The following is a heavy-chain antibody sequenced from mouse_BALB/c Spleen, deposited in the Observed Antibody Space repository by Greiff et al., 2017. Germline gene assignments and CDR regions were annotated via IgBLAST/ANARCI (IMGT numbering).Heavy chain of an antibody. V-gene: IGHV1S81*02. CDR2: INPSNGRT. Sequence: QVQLQQPGAELVKPGASVKLSCKASGYTFTSYWMHWVKQRPGQGLEWIGEINPSNGRTNYNEKFKSKATLTVDKSSSTAYMQLSSLTSEDSAVYYCARGRWLLPDYWGQGTTLTVSS. J-gene: IGHJ2*01. CDR3: ARGRWLLPDY. CDR1: GYTFTSYW. D-gene: IGHD2-3*01.